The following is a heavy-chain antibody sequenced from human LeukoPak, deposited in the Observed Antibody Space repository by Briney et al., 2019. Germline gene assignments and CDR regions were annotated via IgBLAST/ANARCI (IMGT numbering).Heavy chain of an antibody. CDR1: GGSISSSSYY. CDR3: ARGAVAAAGPIFDY. Sequence: SETLSLTCTVSGGSISSSSYYWGWIRQPPGKGLEWIGSIYYSGSTYYNPSLKSRVTISVDTSKNQFSLKLSSVTAADTAVYYCARGAVAAAGPIFDYWGQGTLVTVSS. D-gene: IGHD6-13*01. V-gene: IGHV4-39*07. J-gene: IGHJ4*02. CDR2: IYYSGST.